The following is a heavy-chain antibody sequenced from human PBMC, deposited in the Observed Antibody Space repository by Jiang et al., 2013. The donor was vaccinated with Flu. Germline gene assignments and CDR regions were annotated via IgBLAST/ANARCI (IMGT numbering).Heavy chain of an antibody. D-gene: IGHD3/OR15-3a*01. J-gene: IGHJ3*02. V-gene: IGHV3-23*04. CDR2: ISASGGGT. CDR1: RFTFGTYG. CDR3: AKGGPLLFFADGAFDI. Sequence: VQLVESGGGVVQPGGSLRLSCAASRFTFGTYGMNWVRQAPGKGLEWVSAISASGGGTYYTDSVKGRFTISRDNPKNTLYLQMNSLRAEDTAVYYCAKGGPLLFFADGAFDIWGQGTMVTVSS.